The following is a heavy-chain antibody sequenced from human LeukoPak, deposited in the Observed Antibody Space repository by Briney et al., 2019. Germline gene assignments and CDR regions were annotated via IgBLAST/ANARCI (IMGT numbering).Heavy chain of an antibody. CDR3: ARVGSYSPSLFDY. D-gene: IGHD1-26*01. Sequence: ASVKVSCKASGYTFTGYYMHWVRQAPGQGLEWMGWINPNSCGTNYAQKFQGRVTMTRDTSISTAYMELSRLRSDDTAVYYCARVGSYSPSLFDYWGQGTLVTVSS. CDR2: INPNSCGT. CDR1: GYTFTGYY. V-gene: IGHV1-2*02. J-gene: IGHJ4*02.